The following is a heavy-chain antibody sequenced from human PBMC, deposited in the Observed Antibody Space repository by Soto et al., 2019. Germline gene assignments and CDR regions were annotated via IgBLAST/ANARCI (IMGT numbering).Heavy chain of an antibody. CDR1: GGTFSSYA. J-gene: IGHJ4*02. Sequence: ASVKVSCKASGGTFSSYAISWVRQAPGQGLEWMGGIIPIFGTANYAQKFQGRVTITADESTSTAYMELSSLRSEDTAVYYCARGWLQPSLFDYWGQGTLVTVSS. D-gene: IGHD5-12*01. CDR2: IIPIFGTA. CDR3: ARGWLQPSLFDY. V-gene: IGHV1-69*13.